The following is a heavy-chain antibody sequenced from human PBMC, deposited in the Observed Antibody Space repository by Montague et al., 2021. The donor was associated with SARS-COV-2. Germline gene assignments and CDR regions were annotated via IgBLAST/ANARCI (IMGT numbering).Heavy chain of an antibody. CDR3: ARDGGTVTTFLGVGYVRGGLNGFNH. Sequence: SETLSLTCTVSGGSISSSSYYWGWIRQPPGKGLEWIGSIYYSGSTYYNPSLKSRVTISVDTSKNQFSLKLSSVTAADTAVYYCARDGGTVTTFLGVGYVRGGLNGFNHWGQGTLVTVSS. CDR1: GGSISSSSYY. J-gene: IGHJ5*02. D-gene: IGHD4-17*01. CDR2: IYYSGST. V-gene: IGHV4-39*07.